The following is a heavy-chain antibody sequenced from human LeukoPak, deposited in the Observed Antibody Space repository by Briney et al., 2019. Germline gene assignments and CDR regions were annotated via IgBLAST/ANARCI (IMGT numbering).Heavy chain of an antibody. V-gene: IGHV3-30*18. CDR2: ISNDGSNK. CDR3: AKENYYESSGYVDY. Sequence: PGGSLRLSCVASGFTFSSYGMHWVRQAPGKGLEWVAVISNDGSNKHYADSVKGRFTISRDNSKNTLYLQMNSLRAEDTAVYYCAKENYYESSGYVDYWGQGTLVTVSS. D-gene: IGHD3-22*01. J-gene: IGHJ4*02. CDR1: GFTFSSYG.